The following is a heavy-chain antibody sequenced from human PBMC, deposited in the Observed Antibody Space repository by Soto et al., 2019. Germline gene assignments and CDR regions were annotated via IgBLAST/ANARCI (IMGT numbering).Heavy chain of an antibody. Sequence: QVQLVESGGGVVQPGRSLRLSCAASGFTFSSYAMHWVRQAPGKGLEWVAVISYDGSNKYYADSVKGRFTISRDNSNNTXXLQMNSLRAEDTAVYYCARDPMGRYYGSGSYYFDYWGQGTLVTVSS. V-gene: IGHV3-30-3*01. J-gene: IGHJ4*02. D-gene: IGHD3-10*01. CDR3: ARDPMGRYYGSGSYYFDY. CDR2: ISYDGSNK. CDR1: GFTFSSYA.